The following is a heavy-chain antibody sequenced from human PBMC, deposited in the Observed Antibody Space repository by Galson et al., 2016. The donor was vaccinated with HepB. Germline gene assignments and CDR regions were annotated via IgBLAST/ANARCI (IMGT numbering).Heavy chain of an antibody. CDR1: GYRFTSYW. CDR3: ARRLGYCTNDVCPGSDY. J-gene: IGHJ4*02. CDR2: IDPSDSYT. D-gene: IGHD2-8*01. Sequence: GAEVKKPGESLRISCKGSGYRFTSYWISWVRQKPGKGLEWMGRIDPSDSYTNYSPSFQGHVTISSDKSITTAYLQWSSLKASDTAIYYCARRLGYCTNDVCPGSDYWGQGTLVTVSS. V-gene: IGHV5-10-1*01.